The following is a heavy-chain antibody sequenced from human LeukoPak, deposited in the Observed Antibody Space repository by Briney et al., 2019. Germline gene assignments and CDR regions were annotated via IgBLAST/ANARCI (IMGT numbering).Heavy chain of an antibody. D-gene: IGHD6-6*01. Sequence: GGSLRLSCAVSGFTVSNYYMSWVRQAPGKGLEWVSVIHSGVTTSNADSVKGRFTISRDSSSLYLQMNSLRVEDTAVYYCARVSLRIAAREGFDYWGQGTLVTVSS. CDR3: ARVSLRIAAREGFDY. CDR1: GFTVSNYY. V-gene: IGHV3-53*01. J-gene: IGHJ4*02. CDR2: IHSGVTT.